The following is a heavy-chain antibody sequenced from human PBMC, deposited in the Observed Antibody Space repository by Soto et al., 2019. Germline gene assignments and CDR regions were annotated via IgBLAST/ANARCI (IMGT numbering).Heavy chain of an antibody. CDR3: ARHPARGLYGMDV. CDR1: GFRIGDYA. V-gene: IGHV3-23*01. D-gene: IGHD2-15*01. J-gene: IGHJ6*02. Sequence: GGSLRLSCVPSGFRIGDYAVNWVRQTPLKGLEWVSTISKDGRNTHYTDSVRGRFTISRDLSTNTLFLQMNSLSPEDAAMYYCARHPARGLYGMDVWGQGTTVTVSS. CDR2: ISKDGRNT.